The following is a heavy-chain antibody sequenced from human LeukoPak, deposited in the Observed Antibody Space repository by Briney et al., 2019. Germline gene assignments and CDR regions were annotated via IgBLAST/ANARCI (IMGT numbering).Heavy chain of an antibody. V-gene: IGHV4-34*01. CDR1: GESFSGYY. Sequence: SETLSLTCAVYGESFSGYYWSWIRQPPGKGLEWIGEINHSGSTKYNASLKSRVTISVDTSKSQFSLKLSSVTAADAAVYDCARGRGKQWAYFDYWGQGSLVTVSS. CDR3: ARGRGKQWAYFDY. CDR2: INHSGST. J-gene: IGHJ4*02. D-gene: IGHD6-19*01.